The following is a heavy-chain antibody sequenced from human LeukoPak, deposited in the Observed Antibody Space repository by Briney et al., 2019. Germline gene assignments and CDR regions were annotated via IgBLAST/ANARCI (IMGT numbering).Heavy chain of an antibody. Sequence: PSETLSLTCTLSGGPLRSEFWSWIRQPPGKGLGWVGSIYYRGITNYNPSLKSRVSISVDTSKNQFSLRLSSVTAADTAIYYCTRGLTGGLYFDYWGQGTLVTVSS. CDR1: GGPLRSEF. CDR2: IYYRGIT. CDR3: TRGLTGGLYFDY. D-gene: IGHD7-27*01. J-gene: IGHJ4*02. V-gene: IGHV4-59*01.